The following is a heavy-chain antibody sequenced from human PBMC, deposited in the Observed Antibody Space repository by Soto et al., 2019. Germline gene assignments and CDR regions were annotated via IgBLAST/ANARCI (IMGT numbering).Heavy chain of an antibody. CDR3: TRVYCSGGSCYSVDYFDY. CDR2: IRSKANSYAT. CDR1: GFTFSGSA. Sequence: GGSLRLSCAASGFTFSGSAMHWVRQASGKGLEWVGRIRSKANSYATAYAASVKGRFTISRDDSKNTAYLQMNSLKTEDTAVYYCTRVYCSGGSCYSVDYFDYWGQGTRVTVSS. D-gene: IGHD2-15*01. V-gene: IGHV3-73*01. J-gene: IGHJ4*02.